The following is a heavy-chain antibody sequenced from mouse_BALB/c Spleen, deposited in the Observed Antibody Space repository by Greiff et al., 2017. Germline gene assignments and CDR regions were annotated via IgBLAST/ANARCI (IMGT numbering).Heavy chain of an antibody. Sequence: DVQLQESGPGLVKPSQSLSLTCTVTGYSITSDYAWNWIRQFPGNKLEWMGYISYSGSTSYNPSLKSRISITRDTSKNQFFLQLNSVTTEDTATYYCAREYGNYRGYFDVWGAGTTVTVSS. CDR3: AREYGNYRGYFDV. J-gene: IGHJ1*01. D-gene: IGHD2-10*02. CDR2: ISYSGST. V-gene: IGHV3-2*02. CDR1: GYSITSDYA.